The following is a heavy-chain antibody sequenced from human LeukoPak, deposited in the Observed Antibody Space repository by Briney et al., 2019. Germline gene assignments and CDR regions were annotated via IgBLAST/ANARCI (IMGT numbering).Heavy chain of an antibody. D-gene: IGHD3-22*01. CDR3: ARLQTYYYDSSGYPPDY. Sequence: GGSLRLSCAASGFTFSSYSMNWVRQAPGKGLEWVSSISSSSSYIYYADSVKGRFTISRDNAKNSLYLQMNSLRAEDTAVYYCARLQTYYYDSSGYPPDYWGQGTLVTASS. CDR1: GFTFSSYS. V-gene: IGHV3-21*01. CDR2: ISSSSSYI. J-gene: IGHJ4*02.